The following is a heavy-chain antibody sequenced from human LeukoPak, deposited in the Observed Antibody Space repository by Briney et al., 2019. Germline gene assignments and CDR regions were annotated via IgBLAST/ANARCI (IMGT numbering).Heavy chain of an antibody. J-gene: IGHJ4*02. V-gene: IGHV4-59*12. CDR1: GGSISSYY. D-gene: IGHD5-18*01. CDR2: IYYSGST. Sequence: SETLSLTCTVSGGSISSYYWSWIRQPPGKGLEWIGYIYYSGSTNYNPSLKSRVTISVDRSKNQFSLKLSSVTAADTAVYYCARGGGYSYGLDYWGQGTLVTVSS. CDR3: ARGGGYSYGLDY.